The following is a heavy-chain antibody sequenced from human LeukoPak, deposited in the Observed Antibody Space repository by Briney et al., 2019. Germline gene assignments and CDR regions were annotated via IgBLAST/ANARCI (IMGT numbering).Heavy chain of an antibody. CDR1: GFTFSSYA. CDR2: ISGSGGST. V-gene: IGHV3-23*01. CDR3: AKQGGYSYGSYYFDY. Sequence: GGSLRLSCAASGFTFSSYAMSWVRQAPGKGLEWVSAISGSGGSTYYADSVKGRFTISRDNSKNTPYLQMNSLRAEDTAVYYCAKQGGYSYGSYYFDYWGQGTLVTVSS. D-gene: IGHD5-18*01. J-gene: IGHJ4*02.